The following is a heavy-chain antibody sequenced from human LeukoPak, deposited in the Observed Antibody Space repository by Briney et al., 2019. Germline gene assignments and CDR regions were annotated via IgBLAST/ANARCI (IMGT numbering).Heavy chain of an antibody. D-gene: IGHD1-26*01. CDR3: ARDHDSGSYSPSAGY. J-gene: IGHJ4*02. Sequence: TGGSLRLSCAASGFTFSSYSMNWVRQAPGKGLEWVSSISSSSSYIYYADSVKGRFTISRDNAKNSLYLQMNSLRAEDTAVYYCARDHDSGSYSPSAGYWGQGTLVTVSS. V-gene: IGHV3-21*01. CDR2: ISSSSSYI. CDR1: GFTFSSYS.